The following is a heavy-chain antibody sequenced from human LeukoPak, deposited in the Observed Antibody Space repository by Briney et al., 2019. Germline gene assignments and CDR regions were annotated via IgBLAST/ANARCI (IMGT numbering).Heavy chain of an antibody. CDR1: GFTFDDYG. CDR3: ARAYDMTIDY. Sequence: GGSLRLSCAASGFTFDDYGMSWVRQAPGKGLEWVSGINWNGGSTGYADSVKGRFTISRDNANNSLYLQMNSLGAEDTAVYYCARAYDMTIDYWGQGTLVTVSS. CDR2: INWNGGST. V-gene: IGHV3-20*04. J-gene: IGHJ4*02. D-gene: IGHD3-9*01.